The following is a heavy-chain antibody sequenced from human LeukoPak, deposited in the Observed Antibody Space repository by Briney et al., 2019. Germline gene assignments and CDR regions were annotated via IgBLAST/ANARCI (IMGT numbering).Heavy chain of an antibody. V-gene: IGHV5-51*01. CDR2: IYPGDSDT. CDR3: ARRLGCSSTSCHNWFDP. D-gene: IGHD2-2*01. J-gene: IGHJ5*02. Sequence: ESLKISCKGSGYSFTSYWIGWVRQMPGKGLEWMGIIYPGDSDTRYSPSFQGQVTISADKSISTAYLQWSSLKASDTAMYYCARRLGCSSTSCHNWFDPWGQGTLVTVSS. CDR1: GYSFTSYW.